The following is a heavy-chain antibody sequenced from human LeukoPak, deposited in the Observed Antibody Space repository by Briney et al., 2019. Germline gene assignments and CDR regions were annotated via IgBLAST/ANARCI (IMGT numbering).Heavy chain of an antibody. J-gene: IGHJ6*04. V-gene: IGHV3-30*18. CDR1: GFTFSSYG. CDR2: ISYDGSNK. D-gene: IGHD6-13*01. CDR3: AKSSYSSSWYVFYYGMDV. Sequence: PGRSLRLSCAASGFTFSSYGMHWDRQAPGKGLEWVAVISYDGSNKYYADSVKGRFTISRDNSKNTLYLQMNSLRAEDTAVYYCAKSSYSSSWYVFYYGMDVWGKGTTVTVSS.